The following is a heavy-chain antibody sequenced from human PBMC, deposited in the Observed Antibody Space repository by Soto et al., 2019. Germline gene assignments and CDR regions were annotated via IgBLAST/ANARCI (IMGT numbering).Heavy chain of an antibody. V-gene: IGHV5-10-1*01. CDR2: IDPSDSYT. CDR1: GYSFTTYW. CDR3: ARHPGYCSSTSCYTEDAFDI. D-gene: IGHD2-2*02. J-gene: IGHJ3*02. Sequence: GESLKISCNGLGYSFTTYWISWVRQMPGKGLEWMGRIDPSDSYTNYSPSFQGHVTISAEKSISTAYLQWSSLKASDTAMYYCARHPGYCSSTSCYTEDAFDIWGQGTMVTVSS.